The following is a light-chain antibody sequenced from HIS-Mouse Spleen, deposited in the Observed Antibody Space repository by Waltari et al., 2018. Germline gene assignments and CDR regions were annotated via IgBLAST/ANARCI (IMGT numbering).Light chain of an antibody. J-gene: IGKJ2*01. CDR2: GAS. CDR3: QQYNNWPGT. CDR1: QSVSSN. V-gene: IGKV3-15*01. Sequence: EIVMTQSPATLSVSPGERATLSCRASQSVSSNLAWYQQKPGQAPRLLIYGASTRATGIPARLSGSGSGTEFTLTISSMQSEDFAVYYCQQYNNWPGTFGQGTKLEIK.